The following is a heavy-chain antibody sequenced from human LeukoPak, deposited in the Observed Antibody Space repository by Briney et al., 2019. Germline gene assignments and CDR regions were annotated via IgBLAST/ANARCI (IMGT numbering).Heavy chain of an antibody. V-gene: IGHV3-74*01. CDR2: TKSDGSTT. J-gene: IGHJ4*02. CDR3: ARDRGYTQDY. CDR1: GFTFGSYW. D-gene: IGHD5-12*01. Sequence: PGGSLRLSCAASGFTFGSYWMHWVHQAPGKGLVWVSYTKSDGSTTNYADSVKGRFTISRDNAQNTLYLQMNSLRAEDTAVYYCARDRGYTQDYWGQGTLVTVPS.